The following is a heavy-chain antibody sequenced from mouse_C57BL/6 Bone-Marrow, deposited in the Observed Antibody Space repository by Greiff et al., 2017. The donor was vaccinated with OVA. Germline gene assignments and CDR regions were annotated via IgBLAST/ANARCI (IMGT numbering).Heavy chain of an antibody. D-gene: IGHD1-1*01. CDR2: IDPSDSET. J-gene: IGHJ4*01. Sequence: VQLQQPGAELVRPGSSVKLSCKASGYTFTSYWMHWVKQRPIPGLEWIGNIDPSDSETHYNQKFKDKATLTVDKSSSTAYMQLSSLTSEDSAVYYCARNYGSSYVGDYYAMDYWGQGTSVTVSS. CDR3: ARNYGSSYVGDYYAMDY. CDR1: GYTFTSYW. V-gene: IGHV1-52*01.